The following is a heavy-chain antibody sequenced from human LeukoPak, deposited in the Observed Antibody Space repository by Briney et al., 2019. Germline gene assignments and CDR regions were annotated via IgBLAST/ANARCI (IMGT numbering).Heavy chain of an antibody. J-gene: IGHJ3*02. D-gene: IGHD1-26*01. V-gene: IGHV1-46*01. CDR2: INPSGGST. CDR1: GYTFTSYY. CDR3: ARDKGGEGDSGEAFDI. Sequence: ASVKVSCKASGYTFTSYYMHWVRQAPGQGLEWMGIINPSGGSTSYAQKFQGRVTMTRDTSTSTVYMELSSLRSEDTAVYYCARDKGGEGDSGEAFDIWGQGTMVTVS.